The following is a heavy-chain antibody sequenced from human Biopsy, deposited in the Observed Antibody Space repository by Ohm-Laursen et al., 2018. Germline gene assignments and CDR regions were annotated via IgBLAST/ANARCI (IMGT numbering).Heavy chain of an antibody. Sequence: SDTLSLTCTVSGGSIYNFFWSWIRQPPGKGLEWIGYIYYSGSTNYSPSLKSRVTISVDRSTNHFSLELSSVTAADTAVYYCARVGVGAPSIDYFDSWGQGALVTVSS. CDR2: IYYSGST. D-gene: IGHD1-26*01. J-gene: IGHJ4*02. V-gene: IGHV4-59*07. CDR1: GGSIYNFF. CDR3: ARVGVGAPSIDYFDS.